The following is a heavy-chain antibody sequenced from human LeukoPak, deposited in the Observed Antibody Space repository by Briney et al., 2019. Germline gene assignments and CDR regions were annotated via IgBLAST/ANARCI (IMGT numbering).Heavy chain of an antibody. CDR3: ARDRTSTVIAGY. CDR2: ISSSSSYI. Sequence: GGSLRLSCAASGFTFSSYSMNWVRQAPGKGLEWVSSISSSSSYIYYAHSVEGRFTITRDNAKNSLYLQMNSVRGEDTAVYYCARDRTSTVIAGYWGQGTLVTVSS. V-gene: IGHV3-21*01. CDR1: GFTFSSYS. D-gene: IGHD4-17*01. J-gene: IGHJ4*02.